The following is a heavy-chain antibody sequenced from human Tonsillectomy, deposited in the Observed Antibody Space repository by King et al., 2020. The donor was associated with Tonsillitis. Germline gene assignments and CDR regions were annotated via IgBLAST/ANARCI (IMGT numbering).Heavy chain of an antibody. CDR2: ISWNSGSI. CDR3: AKSTGTTSRGSFDY. V-gene: IGHV3-9*01. Sequence: VQLVESGGGLVQPGRSLRLSCAASGFTFDDYAVHWVRQAPGKGLEWVSGISWNSGSIGYADSVKGRFTISRDNAKNSLYLQMNSLRAEDTALYYCAKSTGTTSRGSFDYWGQGTLVTVSS. CDR1: GFTFDDYA. D-gene: IGHD1-7*01. J-gene: IGHJ4*02.